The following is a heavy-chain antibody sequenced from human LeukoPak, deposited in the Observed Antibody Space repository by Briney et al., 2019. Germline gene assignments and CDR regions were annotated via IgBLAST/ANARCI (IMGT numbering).Heavy chain of an antibody. Sequence: SETLSLTCTVSGGSTISTTYYWGWIRQPPGKDLEWIGSIYYTGNTYYNPSLKSRVTVSLDTSKNQFSLKLSSVTAADTAVYYCARITGTTIPYFDYWGQGTLVTVSS. V-gene: IGHV4-39*01. CDR2: IYYTGNT. CDR1: GGSTISTTYY. CDR3: ARITGTTIPYFDY. D-gene: IGHD1-7*01. J-gene: IGHJ4*02.